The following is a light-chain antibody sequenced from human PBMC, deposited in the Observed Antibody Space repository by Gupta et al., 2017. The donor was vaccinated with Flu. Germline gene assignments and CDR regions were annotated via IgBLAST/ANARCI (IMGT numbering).Light chain of an antibody. J-gene: IGKJ1*01. V-gene: IGKV4-1*01. CDR3: HQYDTTPWT. CDR1: QSILYSSNNKNS. CDR2: WAS. Sequence: SLGARAIINCKSSQSILYSSNNKNSLAWYQHKPGQPPRLLIYWASARESGVPDRFSGSGSGTDFTLTISSLQAEDVAVYYCHQYDTTPWTFGQGTKVEIK.